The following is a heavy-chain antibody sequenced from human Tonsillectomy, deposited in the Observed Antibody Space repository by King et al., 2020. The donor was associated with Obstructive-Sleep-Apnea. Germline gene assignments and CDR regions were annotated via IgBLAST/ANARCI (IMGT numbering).Heavy chain of an antibody. V-gene: IGHV3-30*04. CDR3: VRDGELVVNAILYFDY. CDR2: ISDDGSDI. J-gene: IGHJ4*02. D-gene: IGHD2-21*01. CDR1: GFTFSPYG. Sequence: VQLVESGGGVVQPGRSLRLSCAASGFTFSPYGMHWVRQAPGKGLEWVAFISDDGSDIDYADSVKGRFPISRDNSKNTLYLQMNSLRPEDTAIYYCVRDGELVVNAILYFDYWGQGTLVTVSS.